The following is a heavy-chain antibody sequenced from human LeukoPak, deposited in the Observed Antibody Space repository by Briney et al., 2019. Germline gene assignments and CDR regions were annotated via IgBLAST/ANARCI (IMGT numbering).Heavy chain of an antibody. CDR3: AKSLFTSATGTGRAFHI. Sequence: PGGSLRLSRAASGFSFSAYPMGWVRQAPGKGLQWLSGISASGDVTFHADRVKGRFAISRDNSKNTLYLQMTGLRAGDTAEYYCAKSLFTSATGTGRAFHIWGQGTMVTVSS. V-gene: IGHV3-23*01. D-gene: IGHD1-1*01. CDR2: ISASGDVT. J-gene: IGHJ3*02. CDR1: GFSFSAYP.